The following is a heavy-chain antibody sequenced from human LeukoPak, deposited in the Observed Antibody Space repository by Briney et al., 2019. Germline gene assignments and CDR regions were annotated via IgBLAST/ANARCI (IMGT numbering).Heavy chain of an antibody. Sequence: SETLSLTCTVSGGTISSSGYYWGCIRQPPGKGLEWIGSIYYSGSTYYNPSLKSRVTISVDTSKNQFSLKLSSVTAADTAVYYCARHRGKYSPHDAFDIWGQGTMVTVSS. CDR1: GGTISSSGYY. J-gene: IGHJ3*02. D-gene: IGHD5-18*01. CDR3: ARHRGKYSPHDAFDI. CDR2: IYYSGST. V-gene: IGHV4-39*01.